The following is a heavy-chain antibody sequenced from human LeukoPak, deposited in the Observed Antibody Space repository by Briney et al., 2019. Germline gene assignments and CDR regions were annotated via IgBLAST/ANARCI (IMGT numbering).Heavy chain of an antibody. D-gene: IGHD4/OR15-4a*01. J-gene: IGHJ5*02. CDR1: GGSISNNY. Sequence: SETLSLTCSVSGGSISNNYWSWIRQPPGKGLEWIGYIYFSGSTYYNPSLKSRVTISVDASKTQFSLKLISVTAADTAVYYCAKYGGHRGSDPWGQGTLVTVSS. CDR2: IYFSGST. V-gene: IGHV4-59*12. CDR3: AKYGGHRGSDP.